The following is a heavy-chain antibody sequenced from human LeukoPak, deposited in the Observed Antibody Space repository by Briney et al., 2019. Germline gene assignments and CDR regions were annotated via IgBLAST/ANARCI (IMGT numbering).Heavy chain of an antibody. J-gene: IGHJ6*03. CDR3: ARAFDFWSGTYYYYYIDV. CDR2: TYYRSKWYN. D-gene: IGHD3-3*01. Sequence: SQTLSLTCAISGDSVSSNSAAWNWIRQSPSRGLEWLGRTYYRSKWYNDYAVSMKSRININPDTSKNQFSLQLNSVTPEDTAVYYCARAFDFWSGTYYYYYIDVWGKGTMVTVSS. CDR1: GDSVSSNSAA. V-gene: IGHV6-1*01.